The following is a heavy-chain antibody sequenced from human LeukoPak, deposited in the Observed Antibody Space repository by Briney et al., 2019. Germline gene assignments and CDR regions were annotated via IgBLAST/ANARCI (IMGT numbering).Heavy chain of an antibody. CDR3: ARVCGSYNRFDY. D-gene: IGHD1-26*01. CDR1: GYTFTSYG. CDR2: ISAYNGNT. V-gene: IGHV1-18*01. Sequence: ASVKVSCKASGYTFTSYGISWVRQAPGQGLEWMGWISAYNGNTNYAQKLQDRVTMTTDTSTSTAYMDLRSLRSDDTAVYYCARVCGSYNRFDYWGQGTLVTVSS. J-gene: IGHJ4*02.